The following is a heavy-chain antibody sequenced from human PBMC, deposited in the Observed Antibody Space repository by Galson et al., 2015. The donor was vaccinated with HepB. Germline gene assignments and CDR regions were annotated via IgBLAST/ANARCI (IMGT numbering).Heavy chain of an antibody. Sequence: SVKVSCKASGYTFTSYAMHWVRQAPGQRLEWMGWINAGNGNTKYSQKFQGRVTITRDTSASTAYMELSSLRSEDTAVYYCARGAYYYDSSGYYHYWGQGTLVTVSS. CDR2: INAGNGNT. V-gene: IGHV1-3*01. J-gene: IGHJ4*02. CDR1: GYTFTSYA. D-gene: IGHD3-22*01. CDR3: ARGAYYYDSSGYYHY.